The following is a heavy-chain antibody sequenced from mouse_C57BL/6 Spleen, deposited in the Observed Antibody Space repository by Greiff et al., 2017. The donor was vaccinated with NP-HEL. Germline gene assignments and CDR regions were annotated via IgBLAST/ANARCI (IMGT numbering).Heavy chain of an antibody. CDR3: TRYRLRAWFAY. CDR2: IDPETGGT. J-gene: IGHJ3*01. V-gene: IGHV1-15*01. CDR1: GYTFTDYE. D-gene: IGHD2-4*01. Sequence: VQLQQSGAELVRPGASVTLSCKASGYTFTDYEMHWVKQTPVHGLEWIGAIDPETGGTAYNQKFKGKAILTADKSSSTAYMELRSLTSEDSAVYYCTRYRLRAWFAYWGQGTLVTVSA.